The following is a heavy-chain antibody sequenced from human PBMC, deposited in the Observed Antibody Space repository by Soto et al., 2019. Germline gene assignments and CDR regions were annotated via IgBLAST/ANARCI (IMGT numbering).Heavy chain of an antibody. V-gene: IGHV3-23*01. CDR3: AKDLRGGMAYCYYYMDV. CDR2: ISGSGGST. D-gene: IGHD6-13*01. CDR1: GFTFSNAW. Sequence: GGSLRLSCAASGFTFSNAWINWVRQAPGKGLEWVSAISGSGGSTYYADSVKGRFTISRDNSKNTLYLQMNSLRAEDTAVYYCAKDLRGGMAYCYYYMDVWGKGTTVTVSS. J-gene: IGHJ6*03.